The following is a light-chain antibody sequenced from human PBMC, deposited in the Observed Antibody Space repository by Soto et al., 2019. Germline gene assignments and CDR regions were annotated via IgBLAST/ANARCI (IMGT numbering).Light chain of an antibody. V-gene: IGLV3-21*02. CDR1: NIGSKS. Sequence: SYELTQPPSVSVAPGQTARITCGGNNIGSKSVHWYQQKPGQAPVLVVYDDSDRPSGIPDRFSGSKSGTSATLGITGFQTGDEADYYCGSWDSSLSAYVFGTGTKVTVL. CDR2: DDS. CDR3: GSWDSSLSAYV. J-gene: IGLJ1*01.